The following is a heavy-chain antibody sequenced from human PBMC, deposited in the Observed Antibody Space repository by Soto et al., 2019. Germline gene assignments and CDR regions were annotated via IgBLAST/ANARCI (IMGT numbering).Heavy chain of an antibody. V-gene: IGHV6-1*01. D-gene: IGHD6-13*01. CDR3: AILVGNSWLDY. Sequence: QVQLQQSGPGLVTPSQTLSLTCAISGDSVSSNSATWNWIRQSPSRCLEWLGRTYYRSNWHNECAVSVKSPMPINPDSSKNHFSPQLPSATPGHTAVYYCAILVGNSWLDYWAQGALVTVSS. CDR2: TYYRSNWHN. J-gene: IGHJ4*02. CDR1: GDSVSSNSAT.